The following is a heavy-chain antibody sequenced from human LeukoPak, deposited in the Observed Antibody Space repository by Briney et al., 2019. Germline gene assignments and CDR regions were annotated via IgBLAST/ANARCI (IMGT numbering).Heavy chain of an antibody. V-gene: IGHV3-21*01. J-gene: IGHJ4*02. CDR1: GFAFSNYS. CDR3: ARDPGGLPYDF. CDR2: ISSSSSYI. D-gene: IGHD4-11*01. Sequence: GGSLGLFCAASGFAFSNYSKNWVRQAPGKGLEGVSSISSSSSYIYYADSVKGRFTTSRDNAKNSLYLQMNSLRAEDTAVYYCARDPGGLPYDFWGQGTLVTVSS.